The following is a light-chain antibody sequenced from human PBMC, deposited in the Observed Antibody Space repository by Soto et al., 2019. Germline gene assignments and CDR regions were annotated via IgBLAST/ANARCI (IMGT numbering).Light chain of an antibody. J-gene: IGKJ2*01. CDR3: QQYFFTPHT. CDR1: HSVLYSSNRKDY. V-gene: IGKV4-1*01. Sequence: DIVLTQSPDSLAVSLGETATINCKSSHSVLYSSNRKDYLSWYQHKLGQHPRLLIYWTSTRETGVPDRFSGSGSGTDFTLTINRVQAEDVAIYYCQQYFFTPHTFGQGTRLEIK. CDR2: WTS.